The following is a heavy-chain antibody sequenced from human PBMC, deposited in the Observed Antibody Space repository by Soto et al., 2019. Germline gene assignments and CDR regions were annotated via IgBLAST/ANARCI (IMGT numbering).Heavy chain of an antibody. D-gene: IGHD2-15*01. CDR1: GYSFSTSW. Sequence: GESLKISCKVSGYSFSTSWMGWVRQLPGKGLEWMGIIYPGDSDSRYGPSFEGHVTFSVDKSISTAYLEWSSLKASDTPNPLRPLPWG. CDR2: IYPGDSDS. J-gene: IGHJ5*02. CDR3: PLP. V-gene: IGHV5-51*01.